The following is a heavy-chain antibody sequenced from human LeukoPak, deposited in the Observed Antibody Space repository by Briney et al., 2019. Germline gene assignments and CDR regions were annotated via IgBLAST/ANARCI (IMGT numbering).Heavy chain of an antibody. CDR3: ARDGAGSGTYNFDY. CDR2: INHSGST. V-gene: IGHV4-34*01. D-gene: IGHD3-10*01. Sequence: SETLSLTCTVSGGSISGYYWSWIRQPPGKGLEWIGEINHSGSTNYTPSLKSRVSMSVDTSKNQFSLKLSSVTAADTAVYYCARDGAGSGTYNFDYWGQGTLVTVSS. J-gene: IGHJ4*02. CDR1: GGSISGYY.